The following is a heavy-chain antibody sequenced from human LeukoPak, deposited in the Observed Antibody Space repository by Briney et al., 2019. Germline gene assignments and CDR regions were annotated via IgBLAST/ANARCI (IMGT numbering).Heavy chain of an antibody. CDR2: IIPILGIA. D-gene: IGHD3-22*01. CDR3: ARGFYDSSYPDY. J-gene: IGHJ4*02. CDR1: GGTFSSYA. Sequence: SVKVSCKASGGTFSSYAISWVRQAPGQGLEWMGRIIPILGIANYAQKFQGRVTITADKSTSTAYMELSSLRSEDTAVYYCARGFYDSSYPDYWGQGTLVTVSS. V-gene: IGHV1-69*04.